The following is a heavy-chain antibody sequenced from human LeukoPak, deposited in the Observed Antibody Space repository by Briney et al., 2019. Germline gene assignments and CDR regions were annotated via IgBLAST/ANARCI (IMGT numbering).Heavy chain of an antibody. V-gene: IGHV4-34*01. CDR2: INHSGST. CDR3: ARVLRPFTIFGAVFKSIDYFDY. J-gene: IGHJ4*02. CDR1: GGSFSVYY. Sequence: SETLSLTCAVYGGSFSVYYWSWIRQPPGKGLEWIGEINHSGSTNYNPSLKSRVTISVDTSKNQFSLKLSSVTAADTAVYYCARVLRPFTIFGAVFKSIDYFDYWGQGTLVTVSS. D-gene: IGHD3-3*01.